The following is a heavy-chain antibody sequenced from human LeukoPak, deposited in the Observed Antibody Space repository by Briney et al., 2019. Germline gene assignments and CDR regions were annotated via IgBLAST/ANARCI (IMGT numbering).Heavy chain of an antibody. D-gene: IGHD1-1*01. CDR3: VHSGYITNWYGIDY. J-gene: IGHJ4*02. V-gene: IGHV2-5*02. CDR1: GFSLSTSGGG. CDR2: IYWDDDT. Sequence: SGPTLLNAPRTLTLTFTFSGFSLSTSGGGVGWIRQPPGKALEGLSPIYWDDDTRYRPSLKSRLTITKDTSKNQVVLTMTNMDPVDTATYYCVHSGYITNWYGIDYWGQGTLVTVSS.